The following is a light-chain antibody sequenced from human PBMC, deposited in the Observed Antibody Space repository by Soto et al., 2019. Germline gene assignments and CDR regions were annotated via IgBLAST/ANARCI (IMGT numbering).Light chain of an antibody. CDR3: QQYNNWWT. CDR1: QSVSNN. V-gene: IGKV3-15*01. J-gene: IGKJ1*01. Sequence: EIVMTQSPATLSVSPGERATLSCRASQSVSNNVAWYQKKPGQAPRLLIYGASTRATGIPARCSGGGSGTEFTPTISRLQSEDFAVYYCQQYNNWWTFGQGTRVEIK. CDR2: GAS.